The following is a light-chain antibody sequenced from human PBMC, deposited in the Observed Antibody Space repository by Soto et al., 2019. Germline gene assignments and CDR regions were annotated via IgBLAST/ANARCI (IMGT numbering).Light chain of an antibody. CDR1: SSDVGSNNL. Sequence: QSALSQPASVSGSPGQSITIPCTGSSSDVGSNNLVSWYQQHPGKAPKVMIYEATKRPSGVSNRFSGSKSGNTASLTISGLQAEDEADYYCCSYANIYIWVFGGGTKLT. J-gene: IGLJ3*02. CDR3: CSYANIYIWV. CDR2: EAT. V-gene: IGLV2-23*01.